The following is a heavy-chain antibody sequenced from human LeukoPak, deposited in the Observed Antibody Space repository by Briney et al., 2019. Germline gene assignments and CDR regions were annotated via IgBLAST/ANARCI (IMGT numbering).Heavy chain of an antibody. Sequence: ASAKVSCKPSRCTFSSYAISSGRQAPGQRLGCMGRIIPIFGIANYAQKFQGRVTITADKSTSTAYMELSSLRSEDTAVYYCARAGEMNWFDPWGQGTLVTVSS. CDR3: ARAGEMNWFDP. CDR1: RCTFSSYA. D-gene: IGHD5-24*01. CDR2: IIPIFGIA. V-gene: IGHV1-69*04. J-gene: IGHJ5*02.